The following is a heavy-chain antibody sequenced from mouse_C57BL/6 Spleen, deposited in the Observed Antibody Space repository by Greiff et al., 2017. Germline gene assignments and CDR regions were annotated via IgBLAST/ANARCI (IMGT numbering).Heavy chain of an antibody. CDR3: ARAHRNYNLPWFAY. Sequence: VQLKESGPGLVKPSQSLSLTCSVTGYSITSGYYWNWIRQFPGNKLEWMGYISYDGSNNYNPSLKNRISITRDTSKNQFFLKLNSVTTEDTATXYCARAHRNYNLPWFAYWGQGTLVTVSA. CDR1: GYSITSGYY. J-gene: IGHJ3*01. CDR2: ISYDGSN. V-gene: IGHV3-6*01. D-gene: IGHD2-5*01.